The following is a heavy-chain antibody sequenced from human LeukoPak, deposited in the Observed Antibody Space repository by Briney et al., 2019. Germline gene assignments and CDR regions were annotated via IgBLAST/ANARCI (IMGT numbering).Heavy chain of an antibody. Sequence: SETLSLTCTVSGGSISSYYWSWIRQPPGKGLEWIGYIYYSGSTNYNPSLKSRVTISVDTSKNQFSLKLSSVTAADTAVYYCARSPSLGGSGSLDYWGQGTLVTVSS. J-gene: IGHJ4*02. CDR1: GGSISSYY. CDR3: ARSPSLGGSGSLDY. V-gene: IGHV4-59*08. CDR2: IYYSGST. D-gene: IGHD3-10*01.